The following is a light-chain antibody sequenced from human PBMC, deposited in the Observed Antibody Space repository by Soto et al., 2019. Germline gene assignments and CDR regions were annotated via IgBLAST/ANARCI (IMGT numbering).Light chain of an antibody. CDR2: EVS. Sequence: QSALTQPASVSGSPGQSITISCTGTSTDIGSYNYVSWYQQHPGKAPKLMIYEVSNRPSGVSNRFSGSKSGNSASLTISGLQAEDEADYYCNSYTTTRTYVFGTGNKLTVL. CDR1: STDIGSYNY. CDR3: NSYTTTRTYV. J-gene: IGLJ1*01. V-gene: IGLV2-14*01.